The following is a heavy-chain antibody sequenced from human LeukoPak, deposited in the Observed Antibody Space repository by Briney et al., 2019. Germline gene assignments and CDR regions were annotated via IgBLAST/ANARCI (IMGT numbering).Heavy chain of an antibody. Sequence: SETLSLTCTVSGGSITSGDYYWSWIRQPPGKGLEWIGYIYYSGSTYYNPSLKSRVTISVDTSNNQFSLKLSSVTAADTAVYYCARRPCGTTTSCSVDSWGQGTLVTVSS. CDR1: GGSITSGDYY. CDR2: IYYSGST. CDR3: ARRPCGTTTSCSVDS. D-gene: IGHD2-2*01. J-gene: IGHJ4*02. V-gene: IGHV4-30-4*01.